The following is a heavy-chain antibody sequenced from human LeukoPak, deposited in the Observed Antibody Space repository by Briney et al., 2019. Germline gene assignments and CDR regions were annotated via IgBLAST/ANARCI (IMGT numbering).Heavy chain of an antibody. V-gene: IGHV3-21*01. CDR2: ITTSSSYT. CDR3: ARAFYSSGYTGVDY. CDR1: GFSFSSYN. Sequence: GGSLRLSCEASGFSFSSYNMDWVRQTPGKVLEWISSITTSSSYTFYADSVKGRFTISRDNARNSLYLQMNSLTAEDTAVYYCARAFYSSGYTGVDYWGQGTLVTVSS. J-gene: IGHJ4*02. D-gene: IGHD3-22*01.